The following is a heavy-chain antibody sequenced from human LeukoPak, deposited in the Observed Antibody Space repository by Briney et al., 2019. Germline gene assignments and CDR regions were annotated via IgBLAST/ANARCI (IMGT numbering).Heavy chain of an antibody. D-gene: IGHD3-10*01. CDR2: INPNSGGT. Sequence: ASVKVSCKVSGYTLTELSMHWVRQAPGQGLEWMGWINPNSGGTNYAQKFQGRVTMTRDTSISTAYMELSRLRSDDTAVYYCARDMGIGGYYYYYMDVWGKGTTVTVSS. CDR3: ARDMGIGGYYYYYMDV. J-gene: IGHJ6*03. CDR1: GYTLTELS. V-gene: IGHV1-2*02.